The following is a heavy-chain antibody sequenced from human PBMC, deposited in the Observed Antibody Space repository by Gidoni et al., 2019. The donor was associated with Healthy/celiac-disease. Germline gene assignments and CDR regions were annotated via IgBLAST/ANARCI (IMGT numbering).Heavy chain of an antibody. Sequence: QVQLVESGGGVVQPGRSLRLSCAASGFTFRGYAMPWVRPAPGKGLEWVAVISYDGSNKYYADSVKGRFTISRDNSKNTLYLQMNSLRAEDTAVYYCARELIYYYDSSGYYPTFDYWGQGTLVTVSS. CDR2: ISYDGSNK. J-gene: IGHJ4*02. CDR3: ARELIYYYDSSGYYPTFDY. D-gene: IGHD3-22*01. V-gene: IGHV3-30-3*01. CDR1: GFTFRGYA.